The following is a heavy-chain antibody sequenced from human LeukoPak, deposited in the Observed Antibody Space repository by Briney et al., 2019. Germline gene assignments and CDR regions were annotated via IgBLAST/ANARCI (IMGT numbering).Heavy chain of an antibody. V-gene: IGHV3-43*02. D-gene: IGHD3-16*01. Sequence: GGSLRLSCAASGFTFDVYAIHCARQGPGKGVEWIALISGNGGSTYYADSVKGRFTISRDNSKNSLFLQMNSLRSEDTALYYCAKDRDMITFGGTDSWGQGTLVTVSS. J-gene: IGHJ4*02. CDR2: ISGNGGST. CDR3: AKDRDMITFGGTDS. CDR1: GFTFDVYA.